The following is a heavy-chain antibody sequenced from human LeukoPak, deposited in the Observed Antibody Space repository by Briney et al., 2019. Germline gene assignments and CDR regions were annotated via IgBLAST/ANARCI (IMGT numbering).Heavy chain of an antibody. V-gene: IGHV3-30*02. D-gene: IGHD2-15*01. J-gene: IGHJ4*02. Sequence: PGGSLRLSCVASGFTLSTYGMHWVRQAPGKGLEWVAFIRYDGSDKLYGDSVKGRFTTSRDNSKNTLYLQMSRLRVEDTAVYYCAKDLDCSGGTCHKAFDCWGQGTLVTVSS. CDR2: IRYDGSDK. CDR1: GFTLSTYG. CDR3: AKDLDCSGGTCHKAFDC.